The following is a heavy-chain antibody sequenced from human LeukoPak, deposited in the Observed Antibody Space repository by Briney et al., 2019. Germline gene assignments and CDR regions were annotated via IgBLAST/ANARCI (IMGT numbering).Heavy chain of an antibody. CDR3: ARGLSGYSAYDY. CDR2: IHNSGTT. D-gene: IGHD5-12*01. Sequence: SETLSLTCTVSGGSISSYYWSWVRQSPGKGLEWIGYIHNSGTTNYNPSLKSRATISLETSRNQFSLKVSSVTAADTAVYYCARGLSGYSAYDYWGQGALVTVSS. J-gene: IGHJ4*02. V-gene: IGHV4-59*01. CDR1: GGSISSYY.